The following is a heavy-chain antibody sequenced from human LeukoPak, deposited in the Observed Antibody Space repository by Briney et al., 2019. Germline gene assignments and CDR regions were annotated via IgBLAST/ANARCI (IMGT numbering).Heavy chain of an antibody. CDR3: ARTYYDSSGYYLGLGY. CDR1: GYTFTSYD. Sequence: ASVKVSCKASGYTFTSYDTNWVRQATGQGLEWLGWMNPNSGNTGYAQKFQGRVTMTRNTSISTAYMELSSLRSEDTAVYYCARTYYDSSGYYLGLGYWGQGALVTVSS. D-gene: IGHD3-22*01. V-gene: IGHV1-8*01. J-gene: IGHJ4*02. CDR2: MNPNSGNT.